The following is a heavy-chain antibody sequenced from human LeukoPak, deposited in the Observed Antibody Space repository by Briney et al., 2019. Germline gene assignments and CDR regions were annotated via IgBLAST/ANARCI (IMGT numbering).Heavy chain of an antibody. D-gene: IGHD6-13*01. J-gene: IGHJ4*02. Sequence: GGSLRLSCAASGFTFSSYAMSWVRQAPGKGLEWVSAISGSGGSTYYADSVKGRFTISRDNSKNTLYLQMNSLRAVDTAVYYCAKVTTFYSSSWDYFDYWGQGTLVTVSS. CDR1: GFTFSSYA. V-gene: IGHV3-23*01. CDR2: ISGSGGST. CDR3: AKVTTFYSSSWDYFDY.